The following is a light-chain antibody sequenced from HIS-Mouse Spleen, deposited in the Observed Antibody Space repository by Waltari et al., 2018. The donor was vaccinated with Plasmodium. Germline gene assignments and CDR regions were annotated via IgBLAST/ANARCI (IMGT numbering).Light chain of an antibody. CDR1: SSDVGGYNY. CDR2: EVS. J-gene: IGLJ1*01. CDR3: SSYTSSSTLDV. Sequence: QSALTQPASVSGSPGQSLTISCTGPSSDVGGYNYVSWYQQHPGKAPKLMIYEVSNRPSGVSNRFSGSKSGNTASLTISGLQAEDEADYYCSSYTSSSTLDVFGTGTKVTVL. V-gene: IGLV2-14*01.